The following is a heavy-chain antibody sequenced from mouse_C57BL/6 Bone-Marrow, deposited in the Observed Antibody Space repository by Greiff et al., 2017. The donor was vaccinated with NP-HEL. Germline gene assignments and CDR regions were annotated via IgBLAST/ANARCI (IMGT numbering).Heavy chain of an antibody. Sequence: LQESGPELVKPGASVKISCKASGYAFSSSWMNWVKQRPGKGLEWIGRIYPGDGDTNYNGKFKGKATLTADKSSSTAYMQLSSLTSEDSAVYFCARERTGVYYFDYWGQGTTLTVSS. CDR3: ARERTGVYYFDY. J-gene: IGHJ2*01. D-gene: IGHD4-1*01. V-gene: IGHV1-82*01. CDR1: GYAFSSSW. CDR2: IYPGDGDT.